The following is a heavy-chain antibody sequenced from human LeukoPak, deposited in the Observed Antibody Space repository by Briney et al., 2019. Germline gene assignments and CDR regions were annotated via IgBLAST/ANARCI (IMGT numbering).Heavy chain of an antibody. CDR1: GYTFTGYY. CDR3: ARDPLLTANTYYYMDV. V-gene: IGHV1-2*02. Sequence: ASVKVSCKASGYTFTGYYMHWVRQAPGQGLEWMGWINPNSGGTNYAQKFQGRVTMTRDTSISTAYMELSRLRSDDTAVYYCARDPLLTANTYYYMDVWGKGTTVTVSS. J-gene: IGHJ6*03. CDR2: INPNSGGT. D-gene: IGHD2-15*01.